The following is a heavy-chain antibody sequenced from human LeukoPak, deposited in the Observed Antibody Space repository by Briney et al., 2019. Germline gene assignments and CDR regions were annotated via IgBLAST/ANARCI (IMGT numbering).Heavy chain of an antibody. CDR2: ISGSGGNT. Sequence: GGSLRLSCAASGFTFSSYGMSWARQAPGKGLEWVSSISGSGGNTYYADSVKGRFTISRDNSKSTVYLQMTSLRAEDTAVYHCAKTNGYYDYWGQGTLVTVSS. J-gene: IGHJ4*02. V-gene: IGHV3-23*01. D-gene: IGHD3-22*01. CDR3: AKTNGYYDY. CDR1: GFTFSSYG.